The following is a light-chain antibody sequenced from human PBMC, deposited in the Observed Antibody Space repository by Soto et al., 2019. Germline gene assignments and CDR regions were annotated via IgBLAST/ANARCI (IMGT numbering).Light chain of an antibody. CDR2: GAS. CDR1: QSVSSSY. V-gene: IGKV3-20*01. Sequence: EIVLTQSPGTLSLSPGERATLSCRASQSVSSSYLAWYQQKTGQAPRLLIYGASSRATGIPDRFSGSGSGTDFTLSISRLGPEDFAVYYCQQYGSSPPYTFGQGTKLEIK. CDR3: QQYGSSPPYT. J-gene: IGKJ2*01.